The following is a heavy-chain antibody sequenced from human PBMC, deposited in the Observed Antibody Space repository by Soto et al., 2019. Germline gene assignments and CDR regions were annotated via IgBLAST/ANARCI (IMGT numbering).Heavy chain of an antibody. J-gene: IGHJ4*02. Sequence: PGGSLRLSCAASGFTFSSYGMHWVRQAPGKGLEWVAVIWYDGSNKYYADSVKGRFTISRDNSKNTLYLQMNSLRAEDTAVYYCARDLELRGFVSQPSDYWGQGTLVTVSS. D-gene: IGHD3-10*01. CDR3: ARDLELRGFVSQPSDY. CDR1: GFTFSSYG. CDR2: IWYDGSNK. V-gene: IGHV3-33*01.